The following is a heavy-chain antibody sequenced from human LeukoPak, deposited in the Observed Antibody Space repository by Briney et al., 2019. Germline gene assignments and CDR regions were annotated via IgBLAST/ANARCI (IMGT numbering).Heavy chain of an antibody. CDR1: GFTFSSYS. V-gene: IGHV3-21*01. CDR2: ISSSSSYI. J-gene: IGHJ4*02. D-gene: IGHD3-22*01. CDR3: ARAGYYYDSSGYYVLDY. Sequence: GGSLRLSCAASGFTFSSYSMNWVRQAPGKGLEWVSSISSSSSYIYYADSVKGRFTISRDNAQNSLYLQMNSLRAEDTAVYYCARAGYYYDSSGYYVLDYWGQGTLGTVSS.